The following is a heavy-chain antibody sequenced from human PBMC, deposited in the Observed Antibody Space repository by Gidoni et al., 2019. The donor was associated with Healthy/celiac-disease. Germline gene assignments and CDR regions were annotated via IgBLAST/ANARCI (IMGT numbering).Heavy chain of an antibody. V-gene: IGHV3-21*01. Sequence: EVQLVESGGGLVKPGGSLRLSCAASGFPFSSHSMNWVRQAPGKGVGGVSSISSSSSYIYYADSVKGRFTISRDNAKNSLYLQMNSLRAEDTAVYYCARDRYSSGWYEDYFDYWGQGTLVTVSS. CDR2: ISSSSSYI. J-gene: IGHJ4*02. D-gene: IGHD6-19*01. CDR1: GFPFSSHS. CDR3: ARDRYSSGWYEDYFDY.